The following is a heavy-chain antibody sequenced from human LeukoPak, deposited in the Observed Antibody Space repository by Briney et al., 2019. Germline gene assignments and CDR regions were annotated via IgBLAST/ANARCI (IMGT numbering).Heavy chain of an antibody. CDR3: AEVPYYDSSGYYDY. Sequence: GGSLRLSCAASGFTFSNCGMHWVRQAPGKGLEWVAFIRYDGSDKYYADSVKGRFTISRDISKNTLFLQMNSLRAEDTAVYYCAEVPYYDSSGYYDYWGQGTLVTVSS. J-gene: IGHJ4*02. CDR1: GFTFSNCG. V-gene: IGHV3-30*02. CDR2: IRYDGSDK. D-gene: IGHD3-22*01.